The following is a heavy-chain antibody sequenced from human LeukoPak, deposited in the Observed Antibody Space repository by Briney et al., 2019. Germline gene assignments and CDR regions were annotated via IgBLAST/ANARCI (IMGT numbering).Heavy chain of an antibody. J-gene: IGHJ2*01. CDR3: ARRTYYDTLTGYNYWYFDL. D-gene: IGHD3-9*01. CDR1: GVSISDYY. Sequence: SETLSLTCTVSGVSISDYYWSWVRQPPGKGLEWVGYIYYTGSTDYNPSLKSRVTMSVDTSKNQFSLNLRSVTATDTAVYYCARRTYYDTLTGYNYWYFDLWGRGTLVTVSS. V-gene: IGHV4-59*01. CDR2: IYYTGST.